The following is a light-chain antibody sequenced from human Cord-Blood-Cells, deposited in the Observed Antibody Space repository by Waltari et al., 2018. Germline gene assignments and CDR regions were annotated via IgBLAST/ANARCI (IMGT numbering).Light chain of an antibody. CDR2: KAS. V-gene: IGKV1-5*03. CDR3: QQYNSYWT. Sequence: QMTQSPSTLSASVGDRVTITCRASQSISSWLAWYQQKPWKAPKLLIYKASSLESGVPSRFSGSGSGTEFTLTISSLQPDDFATYYCQQYNSYWTFGQGTKVEIK. CDR1: QSISSW. J-gene: IGKJ1*01.